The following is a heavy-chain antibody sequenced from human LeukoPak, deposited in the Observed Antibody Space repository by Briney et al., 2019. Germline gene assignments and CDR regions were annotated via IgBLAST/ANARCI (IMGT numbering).Heavy chain of an antibody. V-gene: IGHV4-34*01. CDR1: GGSFSGYY. CDR2: INHSGST. D-gene: IGHD6-19*01. J-gene: IGHJ4*02. Sequence: SETLSLTCAVYGGSFSGYYWSWIRQPPGKGLEWIGEINHSGSTNYNPSLKSRVTISVDTSKNQFSLKLSSVTAADTAVYYCATTDIAVAATGYWDQGTLVTVSS. CDR3: ATTDIAVAATGY.